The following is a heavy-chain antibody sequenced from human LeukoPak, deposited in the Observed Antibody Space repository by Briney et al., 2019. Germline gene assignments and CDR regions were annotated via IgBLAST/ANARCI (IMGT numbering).Heavy chain of an antibody. V-gene: IGHV3-21*01. CDR3: ARESSTSFSNWFDP. D-gene: IGHD2-2*01. CDR1: GFTFSSYS. J-gene: IGHJ5*02. CDR2: ISSSSYI. Sequence: GGSLRLSCAAPGFTFSSYSMNWVRQAPGKGLEWVSSISSSSYIYHADSVKGRFTISRDNAKNSLYLQMNSLRAEDTAVYYCARESSTSFSNWFDPWGQGTLVTVSS.